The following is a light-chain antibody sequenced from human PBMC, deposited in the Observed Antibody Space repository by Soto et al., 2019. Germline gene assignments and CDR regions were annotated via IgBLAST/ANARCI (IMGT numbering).Light chain of an antibody. CDR1: QTISSW. CDR3: QHYNSYSEA. V-gene: IGKV1-5*03. Sequence: DIQMTQSPSTLSGSVGDRVTITCRASQTISSWLAWYQQKPGKAPKLLIYKASTLKSGVPSRFRGSGSGTKFTLTISSLQADDFATYYCQHYNSYSEAFGQGTKVELK. CDR2: KAS. J-gene: IGKJ1*01.